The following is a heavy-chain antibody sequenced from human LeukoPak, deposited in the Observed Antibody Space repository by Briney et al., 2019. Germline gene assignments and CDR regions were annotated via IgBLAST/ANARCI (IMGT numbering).Heavy chain of an antibody. CDR3: AKDLHSSGWYGLDY. CDR1: GLTFSNYA. CDR2: ISGSGDVT. Sequence: GGSLRLSCAASGLTFSNYAMSWVRQAPGKGLEWVSSISGSGDVTYYADSVKGRFTISRDNSKNTLSLQLTSLRAEDTAVYYCAKDLHSSGWYGLDYWGQGTLVTVSS. D-gene: IGHD6-19*01. J-gene: IGHJ4*02. V-gene: IGHV3-23*01.